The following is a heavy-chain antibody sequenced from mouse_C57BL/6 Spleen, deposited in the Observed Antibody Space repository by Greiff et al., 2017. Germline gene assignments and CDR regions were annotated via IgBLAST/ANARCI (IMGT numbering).Heavy chain of an antibody. CDR1: GFTFSDYG. Sequence: EVKLMESGGGLVKPGGSLKLSCAASGFTFSDYGMHWVRQAPEKGLEWVAYISSGSSTIYYADTVKGRFTISRDNAKNTLFLQMTSLRSEDTAMYYCARGPFITTVVAKADFDYWGQGTTLTVSS. J-gene: IGHJ2*01. V-gene: IGHV5-17*01. CDR3: ARGPFITTVVAKADFDY. CDR2: ISSGSSTI. D-gene: IGHD1-1*01.